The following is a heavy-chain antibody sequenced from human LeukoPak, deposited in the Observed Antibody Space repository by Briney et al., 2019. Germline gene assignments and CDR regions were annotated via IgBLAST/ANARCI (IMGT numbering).Heavy chain of an antibody. D-gene: IGHD6-13*01. CDR2: INWNGGST. CDR1: GFTFDDYG. Sequence: PGGSLRLSCAASGFTFDDYGMSWVRQAPGKGLEWVSGINWNGGSTGYADSVKGRFTISGDNAKNSLYLQMNSLRAEDTALYYCAKAWAAAAGTSVDYWGQGTLVTVSS. V-gene: IGHV3-20*04. CDR3: AKAWAAAAGTSVDY. J-gene: IGHJ4*02.